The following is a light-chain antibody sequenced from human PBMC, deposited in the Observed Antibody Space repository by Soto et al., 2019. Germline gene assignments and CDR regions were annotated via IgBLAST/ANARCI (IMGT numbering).Light chain of an antibody. CDR1: SNDVGGFTF. Sequence: QSVLTQPASVSGSPGQSITISCSGTSNDVGGFTFVSWYQQHPGKAPKLMISEDNNRPSGVSNRFSGSKSGNTASLTISGLQAEDEADYYCSSYSSTSTPFVFGTGTKLTVL. CDR3: SSYSSTSTPFV. V-gene: IGLV2-14*01. J-gene: IGLJ1*01. CDR2: EDN.